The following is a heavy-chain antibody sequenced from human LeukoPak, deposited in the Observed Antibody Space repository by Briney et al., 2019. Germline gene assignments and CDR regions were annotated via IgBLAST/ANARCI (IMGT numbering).Heavy chain of an antibody. CDR2: IYYSGST. J-gene: IGHJ6*02. Sequence: PSETLSLTCTVSGGSISSSSYYWGWIRQPPGKGLEWIGSIYYSGSTYYNPSLKSRVTISVDTSKNQFSLKLSSVTAADTAVYYCARDVAYCSGGSCYYYGMDVWGQGTTVTVSS. V-gene: IGHV4-39*07. CDR1: GGSISSSSYY. CDR3: ARDVAYCSGGSCYYYGMDV. D-gene: IGHD2-15*01.